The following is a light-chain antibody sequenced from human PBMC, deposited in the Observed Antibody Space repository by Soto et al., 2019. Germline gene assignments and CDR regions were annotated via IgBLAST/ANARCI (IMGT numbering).Light chain of an antibody. Sequence: DIQMIQSPSSLSASVGDRVTITCQASQEISNYLNWYQQKPGKAPKLLIYDASNLESGVPSRFTGRGSGTGFTFPISSLQSEDFAKSYCQQYDHLPRTFGRGTKVEIK. V-gene: IGKV1-33*01. CDR1: QEISNY. CDR3: QQYDHLPRT. CDR2: DAS. J-gene: IGKJ1*01.